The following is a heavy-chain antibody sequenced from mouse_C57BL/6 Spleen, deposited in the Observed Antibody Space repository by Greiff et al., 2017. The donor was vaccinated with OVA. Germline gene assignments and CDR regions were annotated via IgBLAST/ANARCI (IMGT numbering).Heavy chain of an antibody. Sequence: EVQLVESGGGLVQPGGSLSLSCAASGFTFTDYYMSWVRQPPGQALEWLGFIRKKANGYTTEYSASEKGRFTISSDNSQSILYLRMNALRAADSASYYCARNYYVSSFDYWGQGATLTVSS. J-gene: IGHJ2*01. D-gene: IGHD1-1*01. CDR3: ARNYYVSSFDY. CDR2: IRKKANGYTT. V-gene: IGHV7-3*01. CDR1: GFTFTDYY.